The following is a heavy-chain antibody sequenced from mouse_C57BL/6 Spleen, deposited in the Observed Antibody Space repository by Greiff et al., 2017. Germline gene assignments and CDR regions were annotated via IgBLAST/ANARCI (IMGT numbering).Heavy chain of an antibody. D-gene: IGHD1-1*01. CDR1: GYTFTSYW. Sequence: QVQLQQPGAELVRPGSSVKLSCKASGYTFTSYWMHWVKQRPIQGLEWIGNIDPSDSETHYNQKFQDKATLTVDKSSSTAYMQLSSLTSEDSAVYYCARWRDYYGSSYGWYFDVWGTGTTVTVSS. V-gene: IGHV1-52*01. J-gene: IGHJ1*03. CDR2: IDPSDSET. CDR3: ARWRDYYGSSYGWYFDV.